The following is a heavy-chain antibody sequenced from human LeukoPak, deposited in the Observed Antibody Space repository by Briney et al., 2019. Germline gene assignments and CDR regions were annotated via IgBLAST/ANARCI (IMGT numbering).Heavy chain of an antibody. CDR2: INPNSGGT. J-gene: IGHJ5*02. CDR3: ARDLRFGSTVYNWFDP. D-gene: IGHD3-16*01. CDR1: GYTFTGYY. V-gene: IGHV1-2*02. Sequence: ASVKVSCKASGYTFTGYYMHWVRQAPGQGLEWMGWINPNSGGTNYAQKFQGRVTMTRDTSISTAYMELSRLRSDGTAVYYCARDLRFGSTVYNWFDPWGQGTLVTVSS.